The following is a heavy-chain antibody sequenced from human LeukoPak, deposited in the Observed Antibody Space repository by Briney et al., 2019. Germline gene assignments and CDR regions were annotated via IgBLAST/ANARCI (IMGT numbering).Heavy chain of an antibody. J-gene: IGHJ4*02. CDR1: GYXFSNFG. CDR3: ARDGTSTDDY. CDR2: ISGNNDNP. V-gene: IGHV1-18*01. Sequence: ASVKVSCRTSGYXFSNFGMSWVRQAPGQGLEWTGWISGNNDNPNYGQKFQGRFTVTTDSSTSTAYMELRNLRSDDTAVYYCARDGTSTDDYWGQGTLVTVSS. D-gene: IGHD2-2*01.